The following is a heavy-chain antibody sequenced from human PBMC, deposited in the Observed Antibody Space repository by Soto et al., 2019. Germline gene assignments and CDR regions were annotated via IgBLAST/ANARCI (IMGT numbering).Heavy chain of an antibody. D-gene: IGHD3-22*01. CDR1: GGTFNTFA. CDR2: IIPMFGTA. V-gene: IGHV1-69*01. J-gene: IGHJ4*01. CDR3: ARFSPPRGYYAY. Sequence: QVQLVQSGAEVKKPGSSVKVSCMASGGTFNTFAISWVRQAPGQGLECMGGIIPMFGTAHYAQKIQGRVTITADESTRTVYMELSSLRSEDTAVYYCARFSPPRGYYAYWGHGTLVTVSS.